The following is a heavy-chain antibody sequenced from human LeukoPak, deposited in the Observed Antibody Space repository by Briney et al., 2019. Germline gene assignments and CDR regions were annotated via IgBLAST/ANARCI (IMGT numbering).Heavy chain of an antibody. CDR3: AKPARVGAVDY. CDR2: ISNSGGST. V-gene: IGHV3-23*01. Sequence: GGSLRLSCAASGFTFSSYGMSWVRQAPGKGLEWVSVISNSGGSTDYADSVKGRFTISRDNSKNTLYLQMNSLRAEDTAIYYCAKPARVGAVDYWGQGTLVTVSS. CDR1: GFTFSSYG. D-gene: IGHD6-13*01. J-gene: IGHJ4*02.